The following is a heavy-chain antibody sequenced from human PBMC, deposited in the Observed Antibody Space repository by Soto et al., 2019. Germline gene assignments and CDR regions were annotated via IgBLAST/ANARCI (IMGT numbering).Heavy chain of an antibody. CDR3: AKVASGGYYFDS. J-gene: IGHJ4*02. Sequence: ELQLLESGGGLVQPGGSLRLSCTASGFTFSSYAMSWVRQAPGKGPEWVSIISASGTTTYFADSVKGRFTISRDNSKITLYLLMNSLRTEDTAIYYCAKVASGGYYFDSWGQGTLVTVSS. D-gene: IGHD2-15*01. CDR1: GFTFSSYA. CDR2: ISASGTTT. V-gene: IGHV3-23*01.